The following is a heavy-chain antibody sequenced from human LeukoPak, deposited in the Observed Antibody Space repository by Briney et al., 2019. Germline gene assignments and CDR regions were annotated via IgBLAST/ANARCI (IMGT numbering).Heavy chain of an antibody. D-gene: IGHD3-22*01. CDR1: GFTFSSYA. CDR2: ISGSGGST. V-gene: IGHV3-23*01. CDR3: ASDDSSGFYAFEI. J-gene: IGHJ3*02. Sequence: PGGSLRLSCAASGFTFSSYAMSWVRQAPGKGLEWVSAISGSGGSTYYADSVKGRFTISRDNAKNSLYLQMNSLRAEDTAVYYCASDDSSGFYAFEIWGQGTMVTVSS.